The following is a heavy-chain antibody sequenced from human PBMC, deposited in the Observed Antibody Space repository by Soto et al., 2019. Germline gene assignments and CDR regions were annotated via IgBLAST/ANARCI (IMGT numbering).Heavy chain of an antibody. J-gene: IGHJ4*02. D-gene: IGHD3-9*01. Sequence: ASVKVSCKASGYTFTNYGISWVRQAPGQGLEWMGWISAYNGNTNYAQKLQGRVTMTTDTSTSTAYMELRSLRSDDTAVYYCARVGGDYDILTGSPDYWGQGTLVTVSS. V-gene: IGHV1-18*01. CDR1: GYTFTNYG. CDR3: ARVGGDYDILTGSPDY. CDR2: ISAYNGNT.